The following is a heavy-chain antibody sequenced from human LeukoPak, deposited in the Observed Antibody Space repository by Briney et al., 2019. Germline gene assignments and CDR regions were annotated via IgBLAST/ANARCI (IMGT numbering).Heavy chain of an antibody. CDR3: ARDSRPRPIEDWFDP. J-gene: IGHJ5*02. Sequence: ASVKVSCKASGGTFSSYAISWVRQAPGQGLEWMGGIIPIFGTANYAQKFQGRVTITADESTSTAYMELSSLRSEDTAVYYCARDSRPRPIEDWFDPWGQGTLVTVSS. D-gene: IGHD6-6*01. CDR1: GGTFSSYA. V-gene: IGHV1-69*01. CDR2: IIPIFGTA.